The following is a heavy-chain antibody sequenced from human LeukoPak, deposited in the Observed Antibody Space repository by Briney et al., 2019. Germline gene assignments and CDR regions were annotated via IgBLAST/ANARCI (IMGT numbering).Heavy chain of an antibody. D-gene: IGHD3-9*01. J-gene: IGHJ5*02. CDR2: INPNSGGT. CDR1: GYTFTGHY. V-gene: IGHV1-2*02. Sequence: GASVKVSCKASGYTFTGHYMHWVRQAPGQGLEWMGWINPNSGGTNYAQKFQGRVTMTRDTSISTAYMELSRLRSDDTAVYYCASPGVLTGYPLASWGQGTLVTVSS. CDR3: ASPGVLTGYPLAS.